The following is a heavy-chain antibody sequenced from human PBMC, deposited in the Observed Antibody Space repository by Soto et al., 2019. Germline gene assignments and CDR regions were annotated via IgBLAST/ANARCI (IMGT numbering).Heavy chain of an antibody. CDR3: ARDGKYYSEMGGELNWFDP. CDR1: GYTFTSYY. D-gene: IGHD3-16*01. Sequence: ASVKVSCKASGYTFTSYYMHWVRQAPGQGLEWMGIINPSGGSTSYARKFQGRVTMTRDTSTSAVYMELSSLRSEDTAVYYCARDGKYYSEMGGELNWFDPWGQGTLVTVSS. CDR2: INPSGGST. J-gene: IGHJ5*02. V-gene: IGHV1-46*01.